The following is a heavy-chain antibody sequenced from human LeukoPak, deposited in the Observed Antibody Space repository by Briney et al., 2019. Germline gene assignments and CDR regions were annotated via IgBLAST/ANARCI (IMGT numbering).Heavy chain of an antibody. Sequence: ASVKVSCKASGYTFTSYYMHWVRQAPGQGLEWMGIINPSGGSTSYAQKFPGRVTMTRDTSTSTVYMELSSLRSEDTAVYYCARSVATPNMDVWGKGTTVTVSS. CDR3: ARSVATPNMDV. CDR1: GYTFTSYY. J-gene: IGHJ6*03. D-gene: IGHD5-12*01. CDR2: INPSGGST. V-gene: IGHV1-46*01.